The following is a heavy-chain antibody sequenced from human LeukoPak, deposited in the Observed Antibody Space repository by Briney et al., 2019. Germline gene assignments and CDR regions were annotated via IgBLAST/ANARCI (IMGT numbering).Heavy chain of an antibody. CDR2: INWNGGST. J-gene: IGHJ4*02. V-gene: IGHV3-20*04. D-gene: IGHD2-2*02. Sequence: QPGGSLRLSCAASGFTFDDYGMSWVRQAPGKGLEWVSGINWNGGSTGYADSVKGRFTISRDNVKNSLYLQMNSLRAEDTALYYCAREGYCSSTSCYIRGTSYFDYWGQGTLVTVSS. CDR3: AREGYCSSTSCYIRGTSYFDY. CDR1: GFTFDDYG.